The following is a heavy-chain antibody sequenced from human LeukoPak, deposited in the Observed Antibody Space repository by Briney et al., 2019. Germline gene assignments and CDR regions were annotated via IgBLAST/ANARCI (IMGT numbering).Heavy chain of an antibody. D-gene: IGHD3-9*01. CDR3: ARDSKLTGTSFDS. Sequence: ASVKVSCKASGHMFTDYYIHWVRQAPGQGLEWMGWMNVDSGGTKYAQKFQGRVTMTRDTSISTAFTDLTRLTSDDTAVYYCARDSKLTGTSFDSWGQGTLVTVSS. CDR1: GHMFTDYY. V-gene: IGHV1-2*02. J-gene: IGHJ4*02. CDR2: MNVDSGGT.